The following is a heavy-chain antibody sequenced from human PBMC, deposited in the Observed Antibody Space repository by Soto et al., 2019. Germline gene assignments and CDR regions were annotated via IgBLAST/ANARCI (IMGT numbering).Heavy chain of an antibody. J-gene: IGHJ5*02. Sequence: RQPPGKGLEWIGSIYYSGSTYYNPSLKSRVTISVDTSKNQFSLKLSSVTAADTAVYYCARLGDIAEFDPWGQGTLVTVSS. D-gene: IGHD2-15*01. CDR2: IYYSGST. V-gene: IGHV4-39*01. CDR3: ARLGDIAEFDP.